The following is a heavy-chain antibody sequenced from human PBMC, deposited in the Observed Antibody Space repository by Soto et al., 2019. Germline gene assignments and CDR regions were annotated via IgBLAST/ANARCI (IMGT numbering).Heavy chain of an antibody. D-gene: IGHD5-12*01. CDR3: SRPGYSNYDSDY. CDR2: ISGSGGST. Sequence: PGGSLRLSCAASGFTFSSYAMSWVRQAPGKGLEWVSAISGSGGSTYYADSVKGRFTISRDNSKNTAYLQMNSLKTEDTAVYYCSRPGYSNYDSDYWGQGTLVTVSS. V-gene: IGHV3-23*01. CDR1: GFTFSSYA. J-gene: IGHJ4*02.